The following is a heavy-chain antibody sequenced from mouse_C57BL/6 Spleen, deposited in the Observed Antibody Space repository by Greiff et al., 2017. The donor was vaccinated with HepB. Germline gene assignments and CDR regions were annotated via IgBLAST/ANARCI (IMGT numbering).Heavy chain of an antibody. CDR3: ARGSIGYDYDGGFAY. D-gene: IGHD2-4*01. J-gene: IGHJ3*01. CDR1: GYTFTSYT. CDR2: INPSSGYT. V-gene: IGHV1-4*01. Sequence: VQLQQSGAELARPGASVKMSCKASGYTFTSYTMHWVKQRPGQGLEWIGYINPSSGYTKSNQKFKDKATLTADKSSSTAYMQLSSLTSEDSAVYYCARGSIGYDYDGGFAYWGQGTLVTVSA.